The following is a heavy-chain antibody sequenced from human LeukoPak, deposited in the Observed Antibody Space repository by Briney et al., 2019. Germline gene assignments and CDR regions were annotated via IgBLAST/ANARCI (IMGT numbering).Heavy chain of an antibody. Sequence: SGTLSLTCAVYGGSFSGHYWSWIRQPPGKGLEWIGEINHSGSTNYNPSLKSRVTISVDTSKNQFSLKLSSVTAADTAVYYCAREEQLAFDYWGQGTLVTISS. CDR2: INHSGST. CDR1: GGSFSGHY. V-gene: IGHV4-34*01. D-gene: IGHD6-6*01. CDR3: AREEQLAFDY. J-gene: IGHJ4*02.